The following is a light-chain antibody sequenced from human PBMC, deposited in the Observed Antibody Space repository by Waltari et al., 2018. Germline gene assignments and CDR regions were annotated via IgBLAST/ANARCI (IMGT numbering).Light chain of an antibody. CDR2: EHT. J-gene: IGLJ7*01. CDR1: SSNIGNNY. V-gene: IGLV1-51*02. CDR3: GTWDSSLSGAV. Sequence: QSVLTQPPSVSAAPGQRVTISCSGGSSNIGNNYVSWYRQYPGTAPKLLIYEHTERPSGIPGRVSGCKSGTSATLDITGLQAGDEADYYCGTWDSSLSGAVFGGGTHLTVL.